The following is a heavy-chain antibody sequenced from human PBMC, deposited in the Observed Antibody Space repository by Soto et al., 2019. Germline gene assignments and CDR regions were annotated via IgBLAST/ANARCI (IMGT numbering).Heavy chain of an antibody. J-gene: IGHJ4*02. Sequence: SVKVSCKASGGTFSSYTITWVRQAPGQGLEWMGGITPMFGTPNYAQKFRGRVTITADESTSTAYMELSSLRSEDTAMYFCARDGTLYDSRAYYYLYWGQGTLVTVS. CDR2: ITPMFGTP. D-gene: IGHD3-22*01. V-gene: IGHV1-69*13. CDR3: ARDGTLYDSRAYYYLY. CDR1: GGTFSSYT.